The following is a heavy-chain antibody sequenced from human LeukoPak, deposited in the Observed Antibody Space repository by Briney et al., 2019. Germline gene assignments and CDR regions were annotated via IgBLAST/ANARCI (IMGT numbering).Heavy chain of an antibody. J-gene: IGHJ4*02. CDR1: GFTFSSYA. CDR3: AKVRGVYCSSPACYYYDS. Sequence: GGSLRLSCGASGFTFSSYAMSWVRQTPGRGLEWVAGVSPSGGRTLYADSVEGRLTISRDNSNDTVYLQLSSLRAEDSALYYCAKVRGVYCSSPACYYYDSWGQGTPVTVSS. V-gene: IGHV3-23*01. CDR2: VSPSGGRT. D-gene: IGHD2-2*01.